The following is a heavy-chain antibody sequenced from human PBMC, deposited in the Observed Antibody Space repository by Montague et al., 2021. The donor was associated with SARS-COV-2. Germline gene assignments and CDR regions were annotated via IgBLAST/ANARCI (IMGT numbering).Heavy chain of an antibody. J-gene: IGHJ6*02. CDR3: ARGPITVTTFYYYYGMDV. Sequence: TLSLTCTVSGGSISSSSYYWGWIRQPPGKGLEWIGYIYYSGSTYYNPSLKSRVTISVDTSKNQFSLKLSSVTAADTAVYYCARGPITVTTFYYYYGMDVWGQGTTVTVSS. D-gene: IGHD4-17*01. CDR1: GGSISSSSYY. CDR2: IYYSGST. V-gene: IGHV4-30-4*08.